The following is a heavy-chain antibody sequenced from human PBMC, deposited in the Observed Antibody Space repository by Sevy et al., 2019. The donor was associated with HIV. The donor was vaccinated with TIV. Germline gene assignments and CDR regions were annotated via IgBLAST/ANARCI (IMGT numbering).Heavy chain of an antibody. D-gene: IGHD6-19*01. Sequence: GGSLRLSCAASGFTFSSYAMHWVRQAQGKGLEWVAVISYDGSNKYYADSVKGRFTISRDNSKNTLYLQMNSLRAEDTAVYYCARADSSGWWGFDYWGQGTLVTVSS. V-gene: IGHV3-30-3*01. CDR2: ISYDGSNK. CDR3: ARADSSGWWGFDY. J-gene: IGHJ4*02. CDR1: GFTFSSYA.